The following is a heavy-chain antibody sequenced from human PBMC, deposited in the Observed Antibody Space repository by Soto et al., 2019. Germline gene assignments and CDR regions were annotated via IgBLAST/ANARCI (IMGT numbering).Heavy chain of an antibody. CDR3: ARVSSSWSFDY. CDR1: GYTFSGYG. V-gene: IGHV1-18*01. CDR2: ISTYNGNT. Sequence: QVQLVQSGAEVKKPGASVKVSCKASGYTFSGYGFTWVRQAPGQGLEWMGWISTYNGNTNYAQKRQGRVTMTTDTSTSTAYMELRSLRSDDTAVYYCARVSSSWSFDYWGQGTLVTVSS. J-gene: IGHJ4*02. D-gene: IGHD6-13*01.